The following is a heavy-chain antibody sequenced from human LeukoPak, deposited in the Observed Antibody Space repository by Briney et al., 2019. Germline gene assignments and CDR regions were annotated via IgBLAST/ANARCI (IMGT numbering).Heavy chain of an antibody. CDR2: INSDGSRT. CDR3: ARGPLSSSWTGFDY. D-gene: IGHD6-13*01. J-gene: IGHJ4*02. CDR1: GFIFNNYW. V-gene: IGHV3-74*03. Sequence: GGSLRLSCAASGFIFNNYWMHWVRRVPGKGLVWVSRINSDGSRTTYADSVKGRFTISRDNAKNTLYLQMNSLRAEDTAVYYCARGPLSSSWTGFDYWGQGTLVTVSS.